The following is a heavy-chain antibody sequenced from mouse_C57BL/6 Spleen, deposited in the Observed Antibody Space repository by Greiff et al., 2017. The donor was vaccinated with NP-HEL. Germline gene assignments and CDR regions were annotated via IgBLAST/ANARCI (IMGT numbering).Heavy chain of an antibody. Sequence: DVQLQESGPGLVKPSQSLSLTCSVTGYSITSGYYWNWIRQFPGNKLEWMGYISYDGSNNYNPSLKNRISITRDTSTNQFFLKLNSVTTEDTATYYCAGGTAWFAYWGQGTLVTVSA. V-gene: IGHV3-6*01. D-gene: IGHD1-1*02. J-gene: IGHJ3*01. CDR1: GYSITSGYY. CDR2: ISYDGSN. CDR3: AGGTAWFAY.